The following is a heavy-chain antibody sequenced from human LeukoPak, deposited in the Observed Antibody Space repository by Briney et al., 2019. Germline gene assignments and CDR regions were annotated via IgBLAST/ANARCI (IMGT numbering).Heavy chain of an antibody. CDR1: GGSLRGQH. Sequence: PSETLSLTCLVSGGSLRGQHWNWIRQPPGKGLEWIGDIFSSGNTNSNPSLRSRLTLSLDASKNQFSLKLKSVTAADTAVYYCARDGGARSFTNGLNWFDPWGQGILVTVSS. V-gene: IGHV4-59*11. J-gene: IGHJ5*02. CDR2: IFSSGNT. CDR3: ARDGGARSFTNGLNWFDP. D-gene: IGHD2-8*01.